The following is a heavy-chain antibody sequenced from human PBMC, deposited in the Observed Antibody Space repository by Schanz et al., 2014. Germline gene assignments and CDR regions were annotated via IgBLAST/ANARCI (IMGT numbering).Heavy chain of an antibody. D-gene: IGHD2-8*01. CDR2: MYINSGST. Sequence: VHLVESGGGLIQPGGSLRLSCAVSGFTVNTNYMSWVRQAPGKGLEWISSMYINSGSTQYADSVKGRFIISRDSSRNTLYLQMNSLRAEDTAVYYCASLYDREYFDYWGQGTLVTVSS. V-gene: IGHV3-53*01. J-gene: IGHJ4*02. CDR3: ASLYDREYFDY. CDR1: GFTVNTNY.